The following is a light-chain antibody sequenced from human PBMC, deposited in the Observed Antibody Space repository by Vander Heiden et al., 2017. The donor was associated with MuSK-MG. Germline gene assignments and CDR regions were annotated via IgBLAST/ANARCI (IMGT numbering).Light chain of an antibody. CDR1: QSVSSN. CDR2: GAS. Sequence: EIVMTQSPATVSVSPGERATLSCWASQSVSSNLAWYQQKPGQAPSLLIYGASARATGIPVRFSDSGSGTEFTLTVSSLQSEDFAVYYCQQDANWPWTFGQGTKVDIK. CDR3: QQDANWPWT. V-gene: IGKV3-15*01. J-gene: IGKJ1*01.